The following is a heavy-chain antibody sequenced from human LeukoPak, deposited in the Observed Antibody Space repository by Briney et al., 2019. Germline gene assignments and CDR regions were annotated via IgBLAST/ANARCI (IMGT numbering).Heavy chain of an antibody. CDR3: TRGGSSGYYLVYFDY. Sequence: GSLRLSCTASGFTFGDYAMSWVRQAPGKGLEWVGFIRSKAYGGTTEYAASVKGRFTISRDDSKSIAYLQMNSLKTEDTAVYYCTRGGSSGYYLVYFDYWGQGTLVTVSS. V-gene: IGHV3-49*04. CDR2: IRSKAYGGTT. J-gene: IGHJ4*02. CDR1: GFTFGDYA. D-gene: IGHD3-22*01.